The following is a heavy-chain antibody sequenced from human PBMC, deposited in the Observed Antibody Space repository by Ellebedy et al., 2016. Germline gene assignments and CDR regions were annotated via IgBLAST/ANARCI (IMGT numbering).Heavy chain of an antibody. CDR1: GFTFSSYG. Sequence: GGSLRLSCAASGFTFSSYGMHWVRQAPGKGLEWVAVIWYDGSNKYYADSVKGRFTISRDNSKNTLYLQMNSLRAEDTAVYYCARALGGKEGYYFDYWGQGTLVTVSS. D-gene: IGHD4-23*01. CDR3: ARALGGKEGYYFDY. V-gene: IGHV3-33*01. CDR2: IWYDGSNK. J-gene: IGHJ4*02.